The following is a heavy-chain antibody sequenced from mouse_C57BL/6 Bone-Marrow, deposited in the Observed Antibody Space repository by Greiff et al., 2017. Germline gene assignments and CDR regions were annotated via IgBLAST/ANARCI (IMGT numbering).Heavy chain of an antibody. D-gene: IGHD2-3*01. Sequence: QVQLKESGAELVKPGASVKLSCKASGYTFTEYTIHWVKQRSGQGLEWIGWFYPGSGSIKYNEKFKDKATLTADKSSSTVYMELSRLTSEDSAVYFCARHGSLYDGYSYYYAMDYWGQGTSVTVSS. CDR1: GYTFTEYT. CDR2: FYPGSGSI. CDR3: ARHGSLYDGYSYYYAMDY. V-gene: IGHV1-62-2*01. J-gene: IGHJ4*01.